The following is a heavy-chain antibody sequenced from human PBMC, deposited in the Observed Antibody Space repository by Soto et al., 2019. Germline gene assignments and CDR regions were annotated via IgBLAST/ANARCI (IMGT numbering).Heavy chain of an antibody. J-gene: IGHJ2*01. CDR1: GGTFSSYT. CDR3: ARGNHRWLQLWYFDL. Sequence: QVQLVQSGAEVKKPGSSVTVSCKASGGTFSSYTISWVRQAPGQGLEWMGGIIPIFGTANYAQKFQGRVTIPAAESTSTAYMELSSLRSEETAVYYCARGNHRWLQLWYFDLWGRGTLVTVSS. V-gene: IGHV1-69*12. CDR2: IIPIFGTA. D-gene: IGHD5-12*01.